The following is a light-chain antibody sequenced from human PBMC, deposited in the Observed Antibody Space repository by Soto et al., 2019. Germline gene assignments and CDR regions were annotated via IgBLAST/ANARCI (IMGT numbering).Light chain of an antibody. CDR1: ESISIW. V-gene: IGKV1-5*03. Sequence: DIQMTHSPSTLSASVGCTCTITCRASESISIWLAWYQQKPGKAPNLLINKASSLQSEVPSSFSGSGSGTEFTLTITRLPPDDFGVYYCQQYKSSSTFGQGTKVDIK. CDR3: QQYKSSST. J-gene: IGKJ1*01. CDR2: KAS.